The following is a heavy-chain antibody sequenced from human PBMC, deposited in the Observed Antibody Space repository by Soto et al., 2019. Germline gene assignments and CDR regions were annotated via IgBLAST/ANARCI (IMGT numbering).Heavy chain of an antibody. CDR1: GDSVSSDRYY. V-gene: IGHV4-61*03. Sequence: QVQLQESGPGLVKPSETLSLNCTISGDSVSSDRYYWSWIRQPPGKGLEWIGYIYDSESTNPSLKSRVTMSADTSRNHFSLNLSSVTAGDTAVYYCAALKRIVAGDYWSQGALVRVSS. D-gene: IGHD1-26*01. CDR2: IYDSEST. J-gene: IGHJ4*02. CDR3: AALKRIVAGDY.